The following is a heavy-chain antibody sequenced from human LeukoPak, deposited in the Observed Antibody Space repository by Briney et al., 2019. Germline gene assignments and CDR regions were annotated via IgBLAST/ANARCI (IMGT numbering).Heavy chain of an antibody. CDR3: ARDKSSGFHQL. CDR2: IYYSGST. CDR1: GGSLSSYY. Sequence: PSETPSPTWTVSGGSLSSYYWSWIRQPPRKGLEWIGYIYYSGSTNYNPSLKSRVTISVDTSKNQFSLKLSSVTAADTAVYYCARDKSSGFHQLWGQGTLVTVSS. J-gene: IGHJ4*02. D-gene: IGHD3-10*01. V-gene: IGHV4-59*01.